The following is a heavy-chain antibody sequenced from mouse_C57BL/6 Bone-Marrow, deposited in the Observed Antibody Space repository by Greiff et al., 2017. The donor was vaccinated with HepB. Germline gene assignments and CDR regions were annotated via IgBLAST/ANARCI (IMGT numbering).Heavy chain of an antibody. J-gene: IGHJ1*03. V-gene: IGHV5-4*01. CDR3: ARDRGFITRYWYFDV. D-gene: IGHD1-1*01. Sequence: EVHLVESGGGLVKPGGSLKLSCAASGFTFSSYAMSWVRQTPEKRLEWVATISYGGSYTYYPDNVKGRFTISRDNAKNNLYLQMSHLKSEDTAMYYCARDRGFITRYWYFDVWGTGTTVTVSS. CDR2: ISYGGSYT. CDR1: GFTFSSYA.